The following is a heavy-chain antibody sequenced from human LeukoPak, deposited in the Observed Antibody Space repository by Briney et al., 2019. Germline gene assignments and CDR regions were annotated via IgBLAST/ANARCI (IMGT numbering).Heavy chain of an antibody. CDR1: RFTFTSYY. CDR2: GNPSGGGT. CDR3: ARASCTSCPFDY. V-gene: IGHV1-46*01. D-gene: IGHD2-2*01. Sequence: ASVKVSCKASRFTFTSYYVHWVRQAPGQGLEWMGMGNPSGGGTTYAQRFQGRLTLTGDTSTSTAYMELRSLRSDDTAVYYCARASCTSCPFDYWGQGTLVTVSS. J-gene: IGHJ4*02.